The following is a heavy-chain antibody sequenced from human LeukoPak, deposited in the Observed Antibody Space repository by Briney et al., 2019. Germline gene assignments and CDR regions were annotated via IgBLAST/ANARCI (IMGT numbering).Heavy chain of an antibody. V-gene: IGHV4-34*01. CDR1: GFTFSDYY. Sequence: GSLRLSCAASGFTFSDYYMSWIRQPPGKGLEWIGEINHSGSTNYNPSLKRRATISVDTSKNQFSLKRSSVTAAGTAVYYCASAPSRYSGYGWGQGTLVTVSS. CDR3: ASAPSRYSGYG. J-gene: IGHJ4*02. CDR2: INHSGST. D-gene: IGHD5-12*01.